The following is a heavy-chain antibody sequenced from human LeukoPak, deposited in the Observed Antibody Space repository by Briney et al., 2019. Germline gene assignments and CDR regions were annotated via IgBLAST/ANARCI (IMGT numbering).Heavy chain of an antibody. CDR2: ISNSSRTI. J-gene: IGHJ6*02. V-gene: IGHV3-48*02. D-gene: IGHD3-22*01. Sequence: GGSLRLSCAASGFTFSSYGMNWVRQAPGKGLEWVSYISNSSRTIYYADSVKGRFTISRDNAKNSLYLQMNSLRDEDTAVYYCARGGSGYGDYYYFYGMDVWGQGTTVTVS. CDR1: GFTFSSYG. CDR3: ARGGSGYGDYYYFYGMDV.